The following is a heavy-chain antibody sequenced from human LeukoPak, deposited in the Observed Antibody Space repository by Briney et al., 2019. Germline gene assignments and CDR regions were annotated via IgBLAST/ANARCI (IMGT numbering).Heavy chain of an antibody. J-gene: IGHJ4*02. CDR1: GFTFSSYW. V-gene: IGHV3-74*01. CDR3: ARDDDSIAASWEGTDY. Sequence: GGSLRLSCAASGFTFSSYWMHWVRQAPGKGLVWVSRINSDGSSTSYADSVKGRFTISRDNAKNTLYLQTNSLRAEDTAVYYCARDDDSIAASWEGTDYWGQGTLVTVSS. CDR2: INSDGSST. D-gene: IGHD6-6*01.